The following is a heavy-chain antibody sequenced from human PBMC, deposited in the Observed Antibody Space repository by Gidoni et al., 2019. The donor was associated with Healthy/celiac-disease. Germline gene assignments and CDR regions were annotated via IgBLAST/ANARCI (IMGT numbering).Heavy chain of an antibody. CDR2: IDPGDSYT. V-gene: IGHV5-10-1*03. Sequence: EVQLVQSGAAVKKHGESLRNSWKGSGYSFTSYGISWLRQMPGKGLEWQGRIDPGDSYTTYSPSFQGNVTISADKSISTAYLPWSSLKASDTAMYYCARQHRGYSYGPRWNYYMDVCGKGTTVTVSS. J-gene: IGHJ6*03. CDR3: ARQHRGYSYGPRWNYYMDV. D-gene: IGHD5-18*01. CDR1: GYSFTSYG.